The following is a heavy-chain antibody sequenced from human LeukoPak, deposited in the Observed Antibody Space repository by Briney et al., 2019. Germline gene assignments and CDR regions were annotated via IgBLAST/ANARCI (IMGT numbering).Heavy chain of an antibody. CDR2: IYYSGST. CDR1: GGSVSSGSYY. Sequence: SETLSLTCTVSGGSVSSGSYYWSRIRQPPGKGLEWIGYIYYSGSTNYNPSLKSRVTISVDTSKNQFSLKLSSVTAADTAVYYCARDSGEGPGGFDYWGQGTLVTVSS. V-gene: IGHV4-61*01. J-gene: IGHJ4*02. CDR3: ARDSGEGPGGFDY. D-gene: IGHD3-10*01.